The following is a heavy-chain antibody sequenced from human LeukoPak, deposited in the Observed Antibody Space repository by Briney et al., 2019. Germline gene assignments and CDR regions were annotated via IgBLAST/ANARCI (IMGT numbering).Heavy chain of an antibody. CDR3: SREWLHDAFDI. D-gene: IGHD3-22*01. Sequence: GGSLRLSCAASGFTFSSYRMHWVRQAPGKGLVWVSRINSDGSSTSYADSVKGRFTISRDNAKNTLYLQMNSLRAEDTAVYYCSREWLHDAFDIWGQGTMVTVSS. CDR2: INSDGSST. V-gene: IGHV3-74*01. J-gene: IGHJ3*02. CDR1: GFTFSSYR.